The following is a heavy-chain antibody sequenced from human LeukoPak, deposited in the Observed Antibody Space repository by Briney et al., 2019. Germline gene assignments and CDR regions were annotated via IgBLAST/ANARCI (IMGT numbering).Heavy chain of an antibody. CDR3: ARHGYSGYGGFDY. V-gene: IGHV3-23*01. CDR2: LSGSGVTT. CDR1: GFTFSSYG. Sequence: GGSLRLSCAASGFTFSSYGMSWVRRAPGKGLEWVSSLSGSGVTTHYTDSVKGRFSISRDNSKNTLYLQMNNLRAEDTAVYYCARHGYSGYGGFDYWGQGTLVTVSS. D-gene: IGHD5-12*01. J-gene: IGHJ4*02.